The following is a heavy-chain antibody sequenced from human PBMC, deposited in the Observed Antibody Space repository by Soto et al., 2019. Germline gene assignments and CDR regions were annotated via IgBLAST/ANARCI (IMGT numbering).Heavy chain of an antibody. V-gene: IGHV1-18*01. CDR3: ARDRLRSFGGGMDV. D-gene: IGHD3-10*01. CDR2: ISAYNGNT. CDR1: GYTFTSYG. Sequence: GASVNVSCKASGYTFTSYGISWVRQAPGQGLEWMGWISAYNGNTNYAQKLQGRVTMTTDTSTSTAYMELRSLRSDDTAVYYCARDRLRSFGGGMDVWGQGTTVTVSS. J-gene: IGHJ6*02.